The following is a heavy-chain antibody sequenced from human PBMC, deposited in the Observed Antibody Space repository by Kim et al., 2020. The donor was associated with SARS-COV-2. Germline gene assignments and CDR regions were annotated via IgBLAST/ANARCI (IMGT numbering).Heavy chain of an antibody. V-gene: IGHV3-43*01. CDR2: MTWDGGNT. Sequence: GGSLRLSCAASGFTFDDYTMHWVRQAPGKGLEWVSLMTWDGGNTCYADSVKGRFTISRDNSKNSLYLQMNSLRSEDTALYYCVKDRASDYGMDVWGQGTTVTVSS. J-gene: IGHJ6*02. CDR3: VKDRASDYGMDV. CDR1: GFTFDDYT.